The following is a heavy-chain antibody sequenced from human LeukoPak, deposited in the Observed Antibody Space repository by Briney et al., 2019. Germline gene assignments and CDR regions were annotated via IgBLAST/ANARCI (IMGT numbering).Heavy chain of an antibody. D-gene: IGHD6-13*01. V-gene: IGHV3-7*01. CDR2: INLDGSEK. Sequence: QAGGSLRLSCVASGFTFRSHWMSWVRQAPGKGLEWVANINLDGSEKYYVDSVMGRFTVSRDNAENSLYLQINSLRADDTAVYFCARDSKHSSSFAFDIWGQGTMVTVSS. J-gene: IGHJ3*02. CDR1: GFTFRSHW. CDR3: ARDSKHSSSFAFDI.